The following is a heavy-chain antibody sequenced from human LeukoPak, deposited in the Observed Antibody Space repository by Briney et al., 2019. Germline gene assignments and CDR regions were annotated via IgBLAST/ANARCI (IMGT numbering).Heavy chain of an antibody. CDR1: GFTFSSYW. D-gene: IGHD5-18*01. J-gene: IGHJ4*02. Sequence: GGSLRLSCAASGFTFSSYWMHWVRQAPGKGLVWVSRLNSDGSSTSYADAVKGRFTISRDNAENTLYLQMNSLRAEDTAVYYCARVGIQRYFDYWGQGTLVTVSS. CDR2: LNSDGSST. CDR3: ARVGIQRYFDY. V-gene: IGHV3-74*01.